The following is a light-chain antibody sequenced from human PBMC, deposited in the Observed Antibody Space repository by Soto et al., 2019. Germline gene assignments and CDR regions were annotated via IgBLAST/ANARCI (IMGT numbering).Light chain of an antibody. J-gene: IGLJ1*01. CDR1: SGDVGDYNY. CDR3: SSYTTSGTQGV. CDR2: EVS. V-gene: IGLV2-14*01. Sequence: QSALAQPASVSGSDGQSITISCTGTSGDVGDYNYVSWYQQRPGKAPKLMIYEVSSRPSGVSNRFSGSKSGTTASLTISGLQGDDEGDYYCSSYTTSGTQGVFGTGTKAPS.